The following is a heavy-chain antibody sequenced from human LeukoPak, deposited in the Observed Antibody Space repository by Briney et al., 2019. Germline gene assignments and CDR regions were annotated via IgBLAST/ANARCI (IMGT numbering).Heavy chain of an antibody. CDR2: ISSSSSYI. J-gene: IGHJ4*02. CDR3: ARVRNRDYDYVRGSYRRSGYFDY. CDR1: GFTFSSYS. Sequence: GGSLRLACAASGFTFSSYSMNWVRQAPGKGLEWVSSISSSSSYIYYADSVKGRFTISRDNAKNSLYLQMNSLRAEDTAVYYCARVRNRDYDYVRGSYRRSGYFDYWGQGTLVTVSS. D-gene: IGHD3-16*02. V-gene: IGHV3-21*06.